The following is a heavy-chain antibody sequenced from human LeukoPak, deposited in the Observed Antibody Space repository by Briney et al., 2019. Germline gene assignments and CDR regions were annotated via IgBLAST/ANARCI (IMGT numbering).Heavy chain of an antibody. CDR1: GGSISSSSYY. D-gene: IGHD2-2*01. V-gene: IGHV4-39*01. CDR3: ARPHGLQLLDFAY. Sequence: PSETLSLTCTVSGGSISSSSYYWGWIRQPPGKGLEWSVSIYYSGSTYYNPSLKSRVTISVDTSKNQFSLKLSSVTAADTAVYYCARPHGLQLLDFAYCGQGTLVTVYS. CDR2: IYYSGST. J-gene: IGHJ4*02.